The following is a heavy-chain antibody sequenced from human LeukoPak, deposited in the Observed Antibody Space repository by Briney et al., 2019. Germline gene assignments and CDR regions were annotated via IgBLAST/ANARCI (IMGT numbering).Heavy chain of an antibody. CDR1: GFTVSSNY. D-gene: IGHD2-2*02. CDR3: ARESRYCSSTSCFTDYYYGMDV. V-gene: IGHV3-53*04. Sequence: PGGSLRLSCAASGFTVSSNYMSWVRQAPGKGLEWVSVNYSGGSTYYADSVKGRFTTSRHNSKNTLYLQMNSLRAQDTAVYYCARESRYCSSTSCFTDYYYGMDVWGQGTTVTVSS. J-gene: IGHJ6*02. CDR2: NYSGGST.